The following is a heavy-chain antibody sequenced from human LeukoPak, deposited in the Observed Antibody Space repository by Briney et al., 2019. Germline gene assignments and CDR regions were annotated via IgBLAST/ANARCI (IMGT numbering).Heavy chain of an antibody. CDR2: VDHGGSGT. J-gene: IGHJ5*02. CDR1: GFTFSSYW. D-gene: IGHD4-17*01. V-gene: IGHV3-74*03. CDR3: VREVSGDPWHNWFDP. Sequence: GGSLRLSCAASGFTFSSYWMHWVRQAPGKGLVWVSRVDHGGSGTVYADSVKGRFTISKNNAKNTLYLQMNSLRAEDTAVYYCVREVSGDPWHNWFDPWGQGTLVTVSS.